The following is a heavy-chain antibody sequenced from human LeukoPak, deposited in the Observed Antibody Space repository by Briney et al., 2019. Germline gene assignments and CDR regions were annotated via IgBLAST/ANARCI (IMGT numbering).Heavy chain of an antibody. V-gene: IGHV3-30*04. Sequence: GGSLRLSCAASGFTFSSYAMHWVRQAPGKGLEWVAVISYDGSNKYYADSVKGRFTISRDNSKNTLYLQMNSLRAEDTAVYYCARDSGGSSWYEYYYGMDVWGQGTTVTVSS. CDR2: ISYDGSNK. CDR1: GFTFSSYA. D-gene: IGHD6-13*01. CDR3: ARDSGGSSWYEYYYGMDV. J-gene: IGHJ6*02.